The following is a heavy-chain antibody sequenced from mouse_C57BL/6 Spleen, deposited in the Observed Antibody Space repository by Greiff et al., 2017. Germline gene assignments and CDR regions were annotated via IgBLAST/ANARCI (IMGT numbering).Heavy chain of an antibody. CDR3: TTDSNYVWFAY. CDR2: IDPENGDT. J-gene: IGHJ3*01. CDR1: GFNIKDDY. V-gene: IGHV14-4*01. D-gene: IGHD2-5*01. Sequence: VQLKESGAELVRPGASVKLSCTASGFNIKDDYMHWVKQRPEQGLEWIGWIDPENGDTEYASKFQGKATITADTSSNTAYLQLSSLTSEDTAVYYCTTDSNYVWFAYWGQGTLVTVSA.